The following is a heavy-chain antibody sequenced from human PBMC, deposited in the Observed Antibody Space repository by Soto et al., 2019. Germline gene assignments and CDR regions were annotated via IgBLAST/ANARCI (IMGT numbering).Heavy chain of an antibody. CDR2: ISSSSSYI. CDR1: GFTFSSYS. CDR3: AITPRGYSSSWYYFDY. V-gene: IGHV3-21*01. D-gene: IGHD6-13*01. Sequence: GESLKISCAASGFTFSSYSMNWVRQAPGKGLEWVSSISSSSSYIYYADSVKGRFTISRDNAKNPLYLQMNILRAENTAVYYCAITPRGYSSSWYYFDYWGQGTLVTVSS. J-gene: IGHJ4*02.